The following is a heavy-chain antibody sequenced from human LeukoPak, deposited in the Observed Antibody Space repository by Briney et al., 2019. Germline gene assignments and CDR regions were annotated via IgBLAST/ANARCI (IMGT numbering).Heavy chain of an antibody. CDR3: ARDARYSSSSGHYYYGMDV. V-gene: IGHV3-48*03. Sequence: GGSLRLSCAASGFTFNSYEMNWVRQAPGKGLEWVSYISGSGSAIYYADSVKGRFTISRDNAKNSLYLQMNSLRAEDTAVYYCARDARYSSSSGHYYYGMDVWGQGTTVTVAS. J-gene: IGHJ6*01. D-gene: IGHD6-13*01. CDR1: GFTFNSYE. CDR2: ISGSGSAI.